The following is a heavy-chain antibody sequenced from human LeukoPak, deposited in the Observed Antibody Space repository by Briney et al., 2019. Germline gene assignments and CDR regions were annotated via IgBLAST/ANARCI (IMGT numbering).Heavy chain of an antibody. CDR3: ARARGGSGRGDYFDY. D-gene: IGHD3-16*01. J-gene: IGHJ4*02. Sequence: ASVKVSFKASGYTFTGYYMHWVRQAPGQGLEWMGWINPNSGETDYAQKFQGRVTMTRVKSISTAYMELSRLRSDDTAVYYCARARGGSGRGDYFDYWGQGTLVTVSS. CDR1: GYTFTGYY. CDR2: INPNSGET. V-gene: IGHV1-2*02.